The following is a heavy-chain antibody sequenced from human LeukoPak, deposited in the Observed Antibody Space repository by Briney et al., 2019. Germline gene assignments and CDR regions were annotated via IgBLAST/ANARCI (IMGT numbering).Heavy chain of an antibody. CDR3: ARDYYDSSGYSGFDY. V-gene: IGHV3-13*01. D-gene: IGHD3-22*01. CDR1: GFTFSSYD. Sequence: GGSLRLSCAASGFTFSSYDMHWVRQAPGKGLEWVSAIGTAGDTYYPGSVTGRFTISRENAKNSLYLQMNSLRAGDTAVYYCARDYYDSSGYSGFDYWGQGTLVTVSS. CDR2: IGTAGDT. J-gene: IGHJ4*02.